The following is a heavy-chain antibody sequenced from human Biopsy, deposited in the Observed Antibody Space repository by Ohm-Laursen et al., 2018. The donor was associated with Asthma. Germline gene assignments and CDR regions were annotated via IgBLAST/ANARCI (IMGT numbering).Heavy chain of an antibody. D-gene: IGHD5-12*01. Sequence: SVKVSCKASGGTFGNYAISWARQAPGLGLEWMGGISPVFGSTNIAQKFQGRVTISADIFTKTAYLEVSSLSSEDTAAYYCARGYSGSDRIVYYYSGLEVWGQGTTVTVSS. CDR1: GGTFGNYA. CDR3: ARGYSGSDRIVYYYSGLEV. CDR2: ISPVFGST. J-gene: IGHJ6*02. V-gene: IGHV1-69*06.